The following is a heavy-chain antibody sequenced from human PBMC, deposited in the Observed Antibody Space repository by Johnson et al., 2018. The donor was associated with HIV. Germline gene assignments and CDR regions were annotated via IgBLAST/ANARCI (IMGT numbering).Heavy chain of an antibody. V-gene: IGHV3-11*04. CDR1: GFTLSDYY. CDR2: ISSSESTI. CDR3: AMRRVAGDDAFDM. J-gene: IGHJ3*02. D-gene: IGHD6-19*01. Sequence: QVQLVESGGGLVKPGGSLRLSCVASGFTLSDYYMSWIRQAPGKGLEWGSYISSSESTIYYADSVKGRFTISRDNAKNSLYLQMNSLRGEDTAMYYCAMRRVAGDDAFDMWGQGTMVTVSS.